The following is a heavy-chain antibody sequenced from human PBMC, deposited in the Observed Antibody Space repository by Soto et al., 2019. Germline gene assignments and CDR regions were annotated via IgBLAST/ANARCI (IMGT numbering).Heavy chain of an antibody. J-gene: IGHJ4*02. CDR3: ACDRGYGRGALDY. Sequence: QVQLQESGPGLVKPSGTLSLTCVVSGDSISSSNWWTWVRQPPGKGLEWIGEVYQSGSPNYNPSLRSRLTISVDKANTQFSLKLNPVTAADTAVYYCACDRGYGRGALDYWGQGTLVTVSS. V-gene: IGHV4-4*02. D-gene: IGHD6-19*01. CDR1: GDSISSSNW. CDR2: VYQSGSP.